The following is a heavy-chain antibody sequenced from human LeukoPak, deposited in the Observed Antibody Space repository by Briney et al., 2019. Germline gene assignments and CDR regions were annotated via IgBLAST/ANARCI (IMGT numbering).Heavy chain of an antibody. CDR1: GFTFSGYA. Sequence: GGSLRLSCVASGFTFSGYAMSWVRQAPGKGLEWISAISGSGATTFYADSVKGRFTTSRDNAKSTLFLQMNSLRAEDTAVYYCAKDLTVTTHNFDSWGQGTLVTVSS. J-gene: IGHJ4*02. CDR3: AKDLTVTTHNFDS. D-gene: IGHD4-11*01. CDR2: ISGSGATT. V-gene: IGHV3-23*01.